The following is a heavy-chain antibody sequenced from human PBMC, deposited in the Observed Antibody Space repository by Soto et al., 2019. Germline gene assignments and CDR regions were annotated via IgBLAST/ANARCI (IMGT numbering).Heavy chain of an antibody. V-gene: IGHV3-7*01. CDR2: IKQDGSEK. Sequence: GGSLRLSCAASGFTFSSYWMSWVRQAPGKGLEWVANIKQDGSEKYYVDSVKGRFTISRDNAKNSLYLQMNSLRAEDTAVYYCARNGVYDILTGYYYYYYYYMDVWGKGTTVTVSS. CDR3: ARNGVYDILTGYYYYYYYYMDV. J-gene: IGHJ6*03. CDR1: GFTFSSYW. D-gene: IGHD3-9*01.